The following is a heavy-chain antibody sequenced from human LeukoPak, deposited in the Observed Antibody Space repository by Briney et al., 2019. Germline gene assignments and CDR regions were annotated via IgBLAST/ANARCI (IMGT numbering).Heavy chain of an antibody. D-gene: IGHD6-6*01. CDR3: AREGRSEYFDL. CDR1: GGSFSGYY. Sequence: SETLSLTCAVYGGSFSGYYWSWIRQPPGKGLEWIGEINHSGSTNYNPSLKSRVTMSVDTSKNQFSLKLSSVTAADTAVYYCAREGRSEYFDLWGRGTLVTVSS. V-gene: IGHV4-34*01. J-gene: IGHJ2*01. CDR2: INHSGST.